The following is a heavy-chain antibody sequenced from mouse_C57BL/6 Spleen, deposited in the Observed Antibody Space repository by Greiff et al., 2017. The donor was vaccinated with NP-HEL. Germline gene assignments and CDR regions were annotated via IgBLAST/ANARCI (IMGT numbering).Heavy chain of an antibody. Sequence: QVQLQQSGAELARPGASVKMSCKASGYTFTSYTMHWVKQRPGQGLEWIGYINPSSGYTKYNQKFKDKATLTADKSSSTAYMQLSSLTAEDSAFYYCASSRGNYLDYWGQGTTLTVSS. J-gene: IGHJ2*01. CDR2: INPSSGYT. CDR1: GYTFTSYT. CDR3: ASSRGNYLDY. D-gene: IGHD2-1*01. V-gene: IGHV1-4*01.